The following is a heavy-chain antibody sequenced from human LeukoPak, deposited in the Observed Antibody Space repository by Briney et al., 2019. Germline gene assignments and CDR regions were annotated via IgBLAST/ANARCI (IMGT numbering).Heavy chain of an antibody. J-gene: IGHJ6*03. CDR1: GYTFTSYD. CDR3: ARGNFMVRGVITRLRRKSMDV. Sequence: ASVKVSCKASGYTFTSYDINWVRQAPGQGLEWMGWMNPNSGNTGYAQKFQGRVTMTRNTSISTAYMELSSLRSEDTAVYYCARGNFMVRGVITRLRRKSMDVWGKGTTVTISS. CDR2: MNPNSGNT. V-gene: IGHV1-8*01. D-gene: IGHD3-10*01.